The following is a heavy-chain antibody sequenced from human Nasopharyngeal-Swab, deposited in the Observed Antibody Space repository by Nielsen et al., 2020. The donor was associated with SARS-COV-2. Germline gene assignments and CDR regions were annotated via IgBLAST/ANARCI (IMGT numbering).Heavy chain of an antibody. CDR3: ARAHYDYIWGGYRSAFQDDAFDI. Sequence: WIRQPPGKGLEWIGEINHKRGTNYNPSLESRVTVSLDTSKSQLSLRLISVTAADTAVYYCARAHYDYIWGGYRSAFQDDAFDIWGQGTMVTVSS. CDR2: INHKRGT. D-gene: IGHD3-16*02. J-gene: IGHJ3*02. V-gene: IGHV4-34*01.